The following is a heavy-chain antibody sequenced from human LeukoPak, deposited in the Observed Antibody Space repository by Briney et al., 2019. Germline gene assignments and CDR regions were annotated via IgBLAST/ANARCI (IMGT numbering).Heavy chain of an antibody. CDR1: GFTFSSCG. D-gene: IGHD6-25*01. V-gene: IGHV3-48*04. J-gene: IGHJ3*02. CDR2: ISSSGSTI. CDR3: ARDQAARDAFDI. Sequence: GGSLRLSCAASGFTFSSCGMNWVRQAPGKGLEWVSYISSSGSTIYYADSVKGRFTISRDNAKNSLYLQMNSLRAEDTAVYYCARDQAARDAFDIWGQGTMVTVSS.